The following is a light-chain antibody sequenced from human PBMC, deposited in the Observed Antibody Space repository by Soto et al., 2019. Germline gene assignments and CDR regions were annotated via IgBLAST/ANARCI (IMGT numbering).Light chain of an antibody. CDR3: RSYTSSSTLE. Sequence: QSALTQPASVSGSPGQSITISCTGTSSDVGGYNYVSWYQQHPGKAPKLMIYDVSNRPSGVSNRFSGSKSGNTASLTISGHQAEDEDDYYCRSYTSSSTLEFGGGTQLTVL. J-gene: IGLJ2*01. CDR2: DVS. CDR1: SSDVGGYNY. V-gene: IGLV2-14*01.